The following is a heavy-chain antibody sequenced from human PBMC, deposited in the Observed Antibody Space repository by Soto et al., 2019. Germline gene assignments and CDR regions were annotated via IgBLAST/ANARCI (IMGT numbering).Heavy chain of an antibody. CDR1: GYTFTSYD. V-gene: IGHV1-8*01. CDR2: MNPNSGNT. J-gene: IGHJ4*02. CDR3: ARVPGRYCSGGSCYYFDY. D-gene: IGHD2-15*01. Sequence: GASVKVSCKASGYTFTSYDINWVRQATGQRLEWMGWMNPNSGNTGYAQKFQGRVTMTRNTSISTAYMELSSLRSEDTAVYYCARVPGRYCSGGSCYYFDYWGQGTLVTVSS.